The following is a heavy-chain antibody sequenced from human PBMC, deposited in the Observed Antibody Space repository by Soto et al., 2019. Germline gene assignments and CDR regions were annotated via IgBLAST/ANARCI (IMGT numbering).Heavy chain of an antibody. V-gene: IGHV1-69*13. Sequence: GASVKVPCKASGGTFSSYAISWVRQAPGQGLEWMGGIIPIFGTANYAQKFQGRVTITADESTSTAYMELSSLRSEDTAVYYCASVAARLYAFDIWGQGTMVTVSS. CDR1: GGTFSSYA. J-gene: IGHJ3*02. CDR2: IIPIFGTA. D-gene: IGHD6-6*01. CDR3: ASVAARLYAFDI.